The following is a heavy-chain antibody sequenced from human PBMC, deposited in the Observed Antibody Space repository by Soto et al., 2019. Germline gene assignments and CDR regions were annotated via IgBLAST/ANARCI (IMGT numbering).Heavy chain of an antibody. Sequence: GGSLRLSCAASGFTFSSYAMSWVRQAPGKGLEWVSAISGSGGSTYYADSVKGRFTISRDNSKNTLYLQMNSLRAEDTAVYYCAKGYDMWYYYYMDVWGKGTTVTVSS. J-gene: IGHJ6*03. CDR3: AKGYDMWYYYYMDV. V-gene: IGHV3-23*01. CDR2: ISGSGGST. CDR1: GFTFSSYA. D-gene: IGHD3-9*01.